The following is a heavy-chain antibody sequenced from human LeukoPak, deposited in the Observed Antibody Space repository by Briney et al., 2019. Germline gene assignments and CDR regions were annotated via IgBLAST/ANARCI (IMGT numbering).Heavy chain of an antibody. CDR3: ARDNWNYGGWFDP. J-gene: IGHJ5*02. CDR2: IIPIFGIA. D-gene: IGHD1-7*01. Sequence: SVKVSCKASGGTFSSYAISWVRQAPGRGLEWMGRIIPIFGIANYAQKFQGRVTITVDKYTSTAYMELSSLRSEDTAVYYCARDNWNYGGWFDPWGQGTLVTVSS. V-gene: IGHV1-69*04. CDR1: GGTFSSYA.